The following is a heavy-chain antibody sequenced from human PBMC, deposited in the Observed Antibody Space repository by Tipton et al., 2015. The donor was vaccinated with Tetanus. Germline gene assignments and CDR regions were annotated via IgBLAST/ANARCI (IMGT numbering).Heavy chain of an antibody. CDR3: ASYEWFGESMLDV. CDR2: IDNSGST. CDR1: GGSFSGYY. D-gene: IGHD3-10*01. J-gene: IGHJ6*02. Sequence: TLSLTCAVYGGSFSGYYWTWIRQPPGKGLEWIGYIDNSGSTNYNPSLRSRVSISVDTSKNQFSLKLSHVTAADTAVYYCASYEWFGESMLDVWGQGTTVTVSS. V-gene: IGHV4-59*01.